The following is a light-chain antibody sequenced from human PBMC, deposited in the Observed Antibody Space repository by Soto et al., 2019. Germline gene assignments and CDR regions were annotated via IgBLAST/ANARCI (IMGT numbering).Light chain of an antibody. CDR1: QSVSSY. CDR3: QQRSNWPRSIT. V-gene: IGKV3-11*01. Sequence: IVLTQSPATLSLSPGERATLSCRASQSVSSYLAWYQQKPGQAPRLLIYGASNRATGIPARFSGSGSGTDFTLTISSLEPEDFAVYYCQQRSNWPRSITFGQGTRLEIK. CDR2: GAS. J-gene: IGKJ5*01.